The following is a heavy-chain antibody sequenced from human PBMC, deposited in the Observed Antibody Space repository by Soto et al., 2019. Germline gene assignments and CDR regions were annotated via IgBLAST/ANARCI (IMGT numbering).Heavy chain of an antibody. D-gene: IGHD6-19*01. CDR3: ARIAVAGTRFDY. CDR2: IYHSGST. Sequence: SETLSLTCAVYGGSFSGYYWSWIRQPPGKGLEWIGYIYHSGSTYYNPSLKSRVTISVDRSKNQFSLKLSSVTAADTAVYYCARIAVAGTRFDYWGQGTLVTVSS. CDR1: GGSFSGYY. V-gene: IGHV4-34*01. J-gene: IGHJ4*02.